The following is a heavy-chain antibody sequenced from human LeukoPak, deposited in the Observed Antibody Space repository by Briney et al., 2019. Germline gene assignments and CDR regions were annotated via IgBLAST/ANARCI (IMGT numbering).Heavy chain of an antibody. CDR2: ISNSDTGSYI. CDR3: ARDFFNLFARGAFDI. Sequence: PGGSLRLSCAASGFTFSSYSMNWVRQAPGKGLEWVSSISNSDTGSYIYYADSVKGRFTISRDNAKNSLYLQMNSLRAEDTAVYYCARDFFNLFARGAFDIWGQGTMVTVSS. J-gene: IGHJ3*02. V-gene: IGHV3-21*06. CDR1: GFTFSSYS. D-gene: IGHD3-10*02.